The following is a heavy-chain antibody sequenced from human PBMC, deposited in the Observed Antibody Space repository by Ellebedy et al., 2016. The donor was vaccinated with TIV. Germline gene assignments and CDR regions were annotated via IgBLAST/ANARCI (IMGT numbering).Heavy chain of an antibody. Sequence: PGESLRLSCAASGLSFSTYAMNWVRQAPGKGLEWVSGISGSGGGTYYADSVRGRFTISRDNSKNTLCLQMNSLRAEDTAVYYCAKAAYAASIGGYLGVWGQGTLVTVSS. CDR1: GLSFSTYA. J-gene: IGHJ4*02. V-gene: IGHV3-23*01. CDR3: AKAAYAASIGGYLGV. CDR2: ISGSGGGT. D-gene: IGHD3-22*01.